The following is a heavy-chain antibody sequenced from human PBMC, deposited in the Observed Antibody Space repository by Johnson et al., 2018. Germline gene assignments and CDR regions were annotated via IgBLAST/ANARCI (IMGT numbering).Heavy chain of an antibody. CDR1: GGTFSSYA. V-gene: IGHV1-69*01. D-gene: IGHD2-2*01. J-gene: IGHJ6*02. CDR3: ARDGPSSPPQYYYYGMDV. CDR2: IIPIFGTA. Sequence: QVQLVQSGAEVKKPGSSVKVSCKASGGTFSSYAISWVRQAPGQGLEWMGGIIPIFGTANYAQKFQGRVTITADESTSTAYMELSSLRSADTAAYYCARDGPSSPPQYYYYGMDVWGHGTTVTVSS.